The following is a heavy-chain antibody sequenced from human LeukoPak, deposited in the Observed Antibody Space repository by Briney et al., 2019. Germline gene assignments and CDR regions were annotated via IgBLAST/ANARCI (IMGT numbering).Heavy chain of an antibody. CDR3: AKISALYYYVRGAFDI. Sequence: GRSLRLSCAASGFTFSSYAMSWVRQAPGKGLEWVSAISGSGGSTYYADSVKGRFTISRDNSKNTLYLQMNSLRAEDTAVYYCAKISALYYYVRGAFDIWGQGTMVTVSS. CDR2: ISGSGGST. V-gene: IGHV3-23*01. J-gene: IGHJ3*02. D-gene: IGHD3-10*02. CDR1: GFTFSSYA.